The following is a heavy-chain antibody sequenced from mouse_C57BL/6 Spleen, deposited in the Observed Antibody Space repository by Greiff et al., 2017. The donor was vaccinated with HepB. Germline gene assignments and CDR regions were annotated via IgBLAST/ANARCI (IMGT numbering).Heavy chain of an antibody. CDR1: GYTFTSYW. Sequence: QVQLQQSGAELAKPGASVKLSCKASGYTFTSYWMHWVKQRPGQGLEWIGYINPSRGYTTYNQKFKDKATLTADKASSTAYMQLSSLTYEDAAVYYFARSTMVTRQYFDVWGTGTTVTVSS. J-gene: IGHJ1*03. CDR3: ARSTMVTRQYFDV. D-gene: IGHD2-2*01. CDR2: INPSRGYT. V-gene: IGHV1-7*01.